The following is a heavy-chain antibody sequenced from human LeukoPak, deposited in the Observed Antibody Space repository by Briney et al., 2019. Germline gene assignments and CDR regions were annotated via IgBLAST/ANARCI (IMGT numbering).Heavy chain of an antibody. J-gene: IGHJ4*02. CDR2: ISAYNGNT. V-gene: IGHV1-18*01. Sequence: GASVTVSFKASGYTFTSYGISWVRQAPGQGLEWVGWISAYNGNTNYAQKLQGRVTMTTDTSTSTAYMELRSLRSDDTAVYYCAISMVAIAKRYYFDYWGQGTLATVSS. CDR1: GYTFTSYG. CDR3: AISMVAIAKRYYFDY. D-gene: IGHD5-12*01.